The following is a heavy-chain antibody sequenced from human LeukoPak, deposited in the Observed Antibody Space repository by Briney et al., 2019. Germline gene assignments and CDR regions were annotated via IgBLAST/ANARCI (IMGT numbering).Heavy chain of an antibody. V-gene: IGHV1-2*02. CDR2: INPNSGGT. CDR1: GNTFTSYG. CDR3: ARDVDTAMAFDY. J-gene: IGHJ4*02. D-gene: IGHD5-18*01. Sequence: ASVKVSCKASGNTFTSYGISWVRQAPGQGLEWMGWINPNSGGTNYAQKFQGRVTMTRDTSISTAYMELSRLRSDDTAVYYCARDVDTAMAFDYWGQGTLVTVSS.